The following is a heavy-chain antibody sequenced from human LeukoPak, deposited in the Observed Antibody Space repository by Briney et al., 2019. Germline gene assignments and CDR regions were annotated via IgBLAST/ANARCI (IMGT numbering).Heavy chain of an antibody. CDR3: ARDRSLGFLEWAYY. J-gene: IGHJ4*02. CDR2: IIPIFGTA. CDR1: GGTFSSYA. V-gene: IGHV1-69*01. Sequence: SVKVSCKASGGTFSSYAISWVRQAPGQGLEWMGGIIPIFGTANYAQKFQGRVTITADESTSTAYMELSSLRSEDTAVYYCARDRSLGFLEWAYYWGQGTLVTVFS. D-gene: IGHD3-3*01.